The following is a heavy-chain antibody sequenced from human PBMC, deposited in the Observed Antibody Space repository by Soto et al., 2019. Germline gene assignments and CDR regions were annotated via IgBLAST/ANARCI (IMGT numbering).Heavy chain of an antibody. Sequence: SETLSLTCTVSGGSISSGGYYWSWIRQHPGKGLEWIGYIYYSGSTYYNPSLKSRVTISVDTSKNQFSLKLSSVTAADTAVYYCARVWSIVGATYFDYWGQGTLVTVSS. V-gene: IGHV4-31*03. CDR3: ARVWSIVGATYFDY. CDR1: GGSISSGGYY. CDR2: IYYSGST. D-gene: IGHD1-26*01. J-gene: IGHJ4*02.